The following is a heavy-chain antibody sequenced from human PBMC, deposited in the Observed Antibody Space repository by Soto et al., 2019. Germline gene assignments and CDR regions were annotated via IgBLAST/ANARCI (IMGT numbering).Heavy chain of an antibody. Sequence: EVQVVESGGGLVKPGGSLRLSCAASGFTFSEYSFLWVRQAPGKGLEWLSFIANGDNHIFYSDSVKGRVTISRDNAKNSVYFQLSSLRADDSAVYYCARENGHCTDACNRGAFDIWGQGTMVTVSS. J-gene: IGHJ3*02. CDR2: IANGDNHI. D-gene: IGHD2-2*01. V-gene: IGHV3-21*01. CDR3: ARENGHCTDACNRGAFDI. CDR1: GFTFSEYS.